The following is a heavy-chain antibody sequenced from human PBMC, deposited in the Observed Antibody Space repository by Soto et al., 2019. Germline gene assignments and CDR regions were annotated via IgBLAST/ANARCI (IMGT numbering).Heavy chain of an antibody. D-gene: IGHD1-26*01. CDR1: GDSINSGDYY. J-gene: IGHJ5*02. CDR3: ARIPLLHGGWFDP. Sequence: SETLSFTCTVSGDSINSGDYYWRWNSQPPGKGLEWIGYIYYTGSTYYNPSIKSQFTISMDTSKTQFSLKVSSVTAADTAVYYCARIPLLHGGWFDPWGQGTLVTVSS. CDR2: IYYTGST. V-gene: IGHV4-30-4*01.